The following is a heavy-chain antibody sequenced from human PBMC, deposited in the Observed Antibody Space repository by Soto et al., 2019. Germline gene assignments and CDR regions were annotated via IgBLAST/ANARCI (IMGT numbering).Heavy chain of an antibody. J-gene: IGHJ5*02. CDR1: GFTFSSYT. V-gene: IGHV3-21*01. D-gene: IGHD3-3*01. Sequence: GGSLRFSCAASGFTFSSYTMNWVRQAPGKGLEWVSSISSSSSYIYYADSVKGRFTISRDNAKHSLYLQMNGLRADDTAVYYWSWIRQHRGKGLEWIGYIYYSGNTYYNPSLKSRVTISVDTSKNQFSLKLSSVTAADTAVYYCARDPTPWGQGTLVTVSS. CDR3: SWIRQHRGKGLEWIGYIYYSGNTYYNPSLKSRVTISVDTSKNQFSLKLSSVTAADTAVYYCARDPTP. CDR2: ISSSSSYI.